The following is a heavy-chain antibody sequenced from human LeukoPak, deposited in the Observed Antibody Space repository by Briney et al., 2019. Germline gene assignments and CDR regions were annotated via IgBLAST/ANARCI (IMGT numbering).Heavy chain of an antibody. CDR3: ARQTGSGLFILP. J-gene: IGHJ4*02. Sequence: PSETLSLTCTASGDSISSSNSYWGWIRQPPGKGLEWIGSIYYSGNTYYNASLKSQVSISIDTSKNQFSLRLTSVTAADTAVYYCARQTGSGLFILPGGQGTLVTVSS. D-gene: IGHD3/OR15-3a*01. V-gene: IGHV4-39*01. CDR2: IYYSGNT. CDR1: GDSISSSNSY.